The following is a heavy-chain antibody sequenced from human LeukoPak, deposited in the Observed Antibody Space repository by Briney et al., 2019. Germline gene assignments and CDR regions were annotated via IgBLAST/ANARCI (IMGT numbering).Heavy chain of an antibody. CDR1: GFTFSSYR. CDR2: IRYDGSNK. V-gene: IGHV3-30*02. Sequence: GGSLRLSCAASGFTFSSYRMHWVRHAPGKGLEGVAFIRYDGSNKYYADSVKGRFTISRDNSKNTLYLQMNSLRAEDTAVYYCAKDRGITMVRGVIPTFDYWGQGTLVTVSS. CDR3: AKDRGITMVRGVIPTFDY. J-gene: IGHJ4*02. D-gene: IGHD3-10*01.